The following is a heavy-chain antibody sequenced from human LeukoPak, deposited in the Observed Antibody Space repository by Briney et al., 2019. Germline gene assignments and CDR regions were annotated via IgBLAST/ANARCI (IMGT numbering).Heavy chain of an antibody. Sequence: SETLSLTCTVSGGSINTYYWSWIRQPPGKGLEWIGYIYYSGSTSYNPSLKSRVTISVDTSKKQFSLKLSSVTAADTAFYYCARYIVSYPHDAFDIWGQGIMVTVSS. D-gene: IGHD1-26*01. V-gene: IGHV4-59*01. CDR3: ARYIVSYPHDAFDI. CDR2: IYYSGST. J-gene: IGHJ3*02. CDR1: GGSINTYY.